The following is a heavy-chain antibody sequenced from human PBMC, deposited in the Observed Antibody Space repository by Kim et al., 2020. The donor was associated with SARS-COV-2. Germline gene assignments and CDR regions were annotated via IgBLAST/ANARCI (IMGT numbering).Heavy chain of an antibody. CDR2: ISNNGGST. CDR1: GFTFSSYA. CDR3: VKERTNGWYDFDY. V-gene: IGHV3-64D*06. D-gene: IGHD6-19*01. J-gene: IGHJ4*02. Sequence: GGSLRLSCSASGFTFSSYAMHWVRQAPGKGLEYVSGISNNGGSTYYADSVKDRFTISRDNSKNTLYLQMSSLRTEDTAVYYCVKERTNGWYDFDYWGQGTLVTLSS.